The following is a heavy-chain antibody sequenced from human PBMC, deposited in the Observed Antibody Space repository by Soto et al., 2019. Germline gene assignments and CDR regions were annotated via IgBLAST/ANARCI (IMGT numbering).Heavy chain of an antibody. CDR2: ISSNGGST. J-gene: IGHJ4*02. CDR3: ARENRLSYSGPQRSALHQRVDY. V-gene: IGHV3-64*01. Sequence: PGGSLRLSCAASGFTFSSYAMHWVRQAPGKGLEYVSAISSNGGSTYYANSVKGRFTISRDNSKNTLYLQMGSLRAEDMAVYYCARENRLSYSGPQRSALHQRVDYWGQGTLVTVSS. D-gene: IGHD5-12*01. CDR1: GFTFSSYA.